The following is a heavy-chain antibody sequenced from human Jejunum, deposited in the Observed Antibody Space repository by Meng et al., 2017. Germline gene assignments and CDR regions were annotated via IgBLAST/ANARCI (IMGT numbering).Heavy chain of an antibody. J-gene: IGHJ5*02. CDR1: GFSFASYT. CDR3: ARGGYSDSSGYSNGWFDP. CDR2: INNDASST. D-gene: IGHD3-22*01. V-gene: IGHV3-74*01. Sequence: GESLKISCAASGFSFASYTMTWVRQAPGKGLVWVSRINNDASSTTYADSVKGRFTISRDNAKNTLFLQMNSLRAEDTAVYYCARGGYSDSSGYSNGWFDPWGQGTLVTVSS.